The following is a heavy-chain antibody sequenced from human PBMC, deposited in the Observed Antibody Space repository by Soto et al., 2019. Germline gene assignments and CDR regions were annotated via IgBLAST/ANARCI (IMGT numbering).Heavy chain of an antibody. D-gene: IGHD2-15*01. V-gene: IGHV6-1*01. CDR1: GDSVSSNSAA. J-gene: IGHJ3*02. CDR2: TYYRSKWYN. CDR3: ARDCSGGSCYLNAFDI. Sequence: SQTLSLTCAISGDSVSSNSAAWNWIRQSPSRGLEWLGRTYYRSKWYNDYAVSVKSRITINPDTSKNSLYLQMNSLRAEDTAVYYCARDCSGGSCYLNAFDIWGQGTMVTVSS.